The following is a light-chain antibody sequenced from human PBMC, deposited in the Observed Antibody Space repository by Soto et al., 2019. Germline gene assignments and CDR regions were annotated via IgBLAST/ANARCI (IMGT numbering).Light chain of an antibody. CDR1: QSIESW. Sequence: DIPMTQSPSTLSALEGDRSTIICRASQSIESWLAWYQQKPGKAPNLLTYKTSNLEIGVPSRFSGSGSGTEFSLTISSLQPDDFATYYCQQYKSFSLTFGGGTRVEVK. CDR3: QQYKSFSLT. J-gene: IGKJ4*01. CDR2: KTS. V-gene: IGKV1-5*03.